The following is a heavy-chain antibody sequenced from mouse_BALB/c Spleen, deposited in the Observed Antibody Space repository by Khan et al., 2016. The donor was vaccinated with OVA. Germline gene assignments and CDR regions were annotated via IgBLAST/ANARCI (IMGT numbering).Heavy chain of an antibody. Sequence: QVQLQQSGAELARPGASVKMSCKASGYTFTSYTIHWIKLRPGQGLEWIGYINPSNGYTNYNQKFKDKATLTADKSSTTAYMQLSSLTSDDSAVYNWVRDGAYYRNGGWVAYRGQGTLVNGSA. CDR1: GYTFTSYT. CDR2: INPSNGYT. CDR3: VRDGAYYRNGGWVAY. J-gene: IGHJ3*01. D-gene: IGHD2-14*01. V-gene: IGHV1-4*01.